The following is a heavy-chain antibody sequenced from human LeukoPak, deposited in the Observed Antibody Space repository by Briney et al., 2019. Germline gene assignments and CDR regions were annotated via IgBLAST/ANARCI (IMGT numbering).Heavy chain of an antibody. J-gene: IGHJ5*02. CDR3: ARTPGIAVAGTYWFDP. CDR2: IYYSGST. V-gene: IGHV4-59*01. D-gene: IGHD6-19*01. Sequence: SETPSLTCTVSGGSISSYYWSWIRQPPGKGLEWIGYIYYSGSTNYNPSLKSRVTISVDTSKNQFSLKLSSVTAADTAVYYCARTPGIAVAGTYWFDPWGQGTLVTVSS. CDR1: GGSISSYY.